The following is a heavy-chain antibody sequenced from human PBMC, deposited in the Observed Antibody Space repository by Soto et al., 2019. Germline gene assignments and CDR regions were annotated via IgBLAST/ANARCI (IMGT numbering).Heavy chain of an antibody. CDR2: IIPIFGTA. J-gene: IGHJ6*02. CDR3: ARIEYSSSPEYGMDV. D-gene: IGHD6-6*01. CDR1: GGTFSSYA. V-gene: IGHV1-69*12. Sequence: QVQLVQSGAEVKKPGSSVKVSCKASGGTFSSYAISWVRRAPGQGLEWMGGIIPIFGTANYAQKFQGRVTITADESTSTVYMELSSLRSEDTAVYYCARIEYSSSPEYGMDVWGQGTTVTVSS.